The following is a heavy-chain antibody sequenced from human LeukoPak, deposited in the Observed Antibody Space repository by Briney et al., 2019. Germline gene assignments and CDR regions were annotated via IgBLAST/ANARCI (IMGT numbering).Heavy chain of an antibody. J-gene: IGHJ6*02. D-gene: IGHD6-6*01. CDR2: IIPIFGTA. CDR3: ARGRYSSSINSMDV. Sequence: SVKVSCKASGGTFSSYTISWVRQAPGQGLEWMGGIIPIFGTANYAQKFQGRVTITADESTSTAYMELSSLRSEDTAVYYCARGRYSSSINSMDVWGRGTTVTVSS. V-gene: IGHV1-69*01. CDR1: GGTFSSYT.